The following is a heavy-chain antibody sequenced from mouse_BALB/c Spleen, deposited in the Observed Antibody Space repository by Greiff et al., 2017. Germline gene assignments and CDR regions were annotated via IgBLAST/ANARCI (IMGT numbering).Heavy chain of an antibody. CDR2: IDPANGNT. D-gene: IGHD1-1*01. Sequence: VQLQQSGAELVKPGASVKLSCTASGFNIKDTYMHWVKQRPEQGLEWIGRIDPANGNTKYDPKFQGKTTITADTSSNTAYLQLSSLTSEDTAVYYCASYYGSYYGAMDYWGQGTSVTVSS. V-gene: IGHV14-3*02. CDR1: GFNIKDTY. J-gene: IGHJ4*01. CDR3: ASYYGSYYGAMDY.